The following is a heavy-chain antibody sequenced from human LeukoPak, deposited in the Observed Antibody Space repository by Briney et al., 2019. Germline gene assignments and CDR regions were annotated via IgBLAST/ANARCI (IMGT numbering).Heavy chain of an antibody. V-gene: IGHV3-23*01. D-gene: IGHD2-15*01. J-gene: IGHJ4*02. CDR2: ISGSGGTT. CDR1: GFTFSSYA. CDR3: ARGLYEFCSGGSCYSYYFDY. Sequence: GGSLRLSCAAPGFTFSSYAMSWVRQAPGKGLEWVSTISGSGGTTYYAEFVKGRFTISRDNSKNTLYLQMNSLRAEDTAVYYCARGLYEFCSGGSCYSYYFDYWGQGTLVTVSS.